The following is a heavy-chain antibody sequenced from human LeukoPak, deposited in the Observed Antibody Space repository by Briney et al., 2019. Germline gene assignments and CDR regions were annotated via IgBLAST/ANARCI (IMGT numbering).Heavy chain of an antibody. V-gene: IGHV3-7*03. CDR1: GFTFSSYW. J-gene: IGHJ4*02. CDR2: IKQDGSEK. Sequence: PGGSLGLSCAASGFTFSSYWMSWVRQAPGKGLEWVANIKQDGSEKYYVDSVKGRSTISRDNAKNSLYLQMNSLRVEDTAIYYCAKEDIAGNGFPFDSWGQGTMVTVSS. CDR3: AKEDIAGNGFPFDS. D-gene: IGHD5-12*01.